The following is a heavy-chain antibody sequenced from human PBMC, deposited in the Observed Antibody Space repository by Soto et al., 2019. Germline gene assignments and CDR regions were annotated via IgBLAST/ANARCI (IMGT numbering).Heavy chain of an antibody. CDR3: ARPDDILTGSVDY. V-gene: IGHV1-2*02. D-gene: IGHD3-9*01. Sequence: ASVKVSCKASGYTFTGYHMHWVRQAPGQGLEWMGWINSNSGGTNYAQKFQGRVTMTRDTSISTAYMELSRLRSDDTAVYYCARPDDILTGSVDYWGQGTRVTVS. CDR1: GYTFTGYH. CDR2: INSNSGGT. J-gene: IGHJ4*02.